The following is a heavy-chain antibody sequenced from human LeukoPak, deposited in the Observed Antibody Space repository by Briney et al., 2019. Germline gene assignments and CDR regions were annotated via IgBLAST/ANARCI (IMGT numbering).Heavy chain of an antibody. V-gene: IGHV1-18*01. D-gene: IGHD2-15*01. CDR1: GYTFSNYG. CDR3: ARDSGLKDCRGVSCYRAFDI. Sequence: ASVKVSCKASGYTFSNYGISWVRQAPGQGLEWMGWSSAYNGDTNYAQKLQGRLTTPTDTSTRTAYMELRSLRSDDTAVYFCARDSGLKDCRGVSCYRAFDIWGQGTMLTVSS. CDR2: SSAYNGDT. J-gene: IGHJ3*02.